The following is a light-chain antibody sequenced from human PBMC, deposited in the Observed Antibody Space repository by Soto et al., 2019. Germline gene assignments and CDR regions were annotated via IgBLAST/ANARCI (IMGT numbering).Light chain of an antibody. CDR3: QQCNNWPPIT. CDR2: DVS. CDR1: QSVSKC. Sequence: EIVLTQSPATLSLSPGERATLSCRASQSVSKCLAWYQQKPGQAPRLLIYDVSSRAPGIPARFSGSGSGTACSLTISSPEPEDFAVYYGQQCNNWPPITFGQGTRLE. J-gene: IGKJ5*01. V-gene: IGKV3-11*01.